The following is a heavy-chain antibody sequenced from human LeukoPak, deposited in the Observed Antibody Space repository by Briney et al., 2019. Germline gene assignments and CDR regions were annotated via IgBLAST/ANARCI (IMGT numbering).Heavy chain of an antibody. Sequence: GRSLRLSCAASGFTYSSYGMHWVRQAPGKGLEWVAVISDDGSNKYYGDSVKGRFTISRDNSKNTLYLQMNSLRAEDTAVYYCAKDLSSSSGYFQHWGQGTLVTVSS. CDR2: ISDDGSNK. V-gene: IGHV3-30*18. D-gene: IGHD6-6*01. CDR1: GFTYSSYG. CDR3: AKDLSSSSGYFQH. J-gene: IGHJ1*01.